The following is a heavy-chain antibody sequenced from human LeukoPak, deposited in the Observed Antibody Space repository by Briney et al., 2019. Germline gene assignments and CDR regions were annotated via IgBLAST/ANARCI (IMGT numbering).Heavy chain of an antibody. CDR1: DGSISSYY. V-gene: IGHV4-4*07. J-gene: IGHJ4*02. CDR2: IYTSGST. CDR3: ARGFSNYYDSSASDY. D-gene: IGHD3-22*01. Sequence: SETLSLTCTVSDGSISSYYWSWIRQPAGKGLEWIGRIYTSGSTNYNPSLKSRVTMSVDTSKNQFSLKLSSVTAADTAVYYCARGFSNYYDSSASDYWGQGTLVTVSS.